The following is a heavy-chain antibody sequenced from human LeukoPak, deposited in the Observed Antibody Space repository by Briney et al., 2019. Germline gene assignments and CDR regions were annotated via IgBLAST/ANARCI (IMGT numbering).Heavy chain of an antibody. Sequence: HPGGSLRLSCAASGFTFSGYGIHWVRQAPGKGLEWVTFIRYDERNKYYADSVKGRFTISRDNSKNTLYLQMNSLRAEDTAVYYCAKGQISRSDRFDYWGQGTLVTVSS. D-gene: IGHD3-3*02. CDR2: IRYDERNK. V-gene: IGHV3-30*02. J-gene: IGHJ4*02. CDR1: GFTFSGYG. CDR3: AKGQISRSDRFDY.